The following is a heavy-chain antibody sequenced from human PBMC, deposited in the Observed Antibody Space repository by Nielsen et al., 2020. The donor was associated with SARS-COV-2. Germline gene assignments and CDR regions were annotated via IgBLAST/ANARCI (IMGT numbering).Heavy chain of an antibody. D-gene: IGHD5-18*01. Sequence: PSVKVSCKASGYTFTSYYMHWVRQAPGQGLEWMGRIIPILGIANYAQKFQGRVTITADKSTSTAYMELSSLRSEDTAVYYCARVIGGGYSYGRLDPWGQGTLVTVSS. CDR2: IIPILGIA. V-gene: IGHV1-69*04. CDR3: ARVIGGGYSYGRLDP. J-gene: IGHJ5*02. CDR1: GYTFTSYY.